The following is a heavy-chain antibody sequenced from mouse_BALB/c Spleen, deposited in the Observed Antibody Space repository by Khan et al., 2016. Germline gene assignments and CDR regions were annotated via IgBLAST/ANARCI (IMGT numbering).Heavy chain of an antibody. V-gene: IGHV14-3*02. J-gene: IGHJ3*01. CDR3: ARSPYDYDVGFAY. CDR1: GFNIKDTY. Sequence: LPLEESGAELVKPGASVKLSCTASGFNIKDTYMHWVKQRPEQGLEWIGRIDPANGNTKYDPKFQGKDTITADTSSKPAYLQLSSRTSEDTAVYYCARSPYDYDVGFAYWGQGTLVTVAA. CDR2: IDPANGNT. D-gene: IGHD2-4*01.